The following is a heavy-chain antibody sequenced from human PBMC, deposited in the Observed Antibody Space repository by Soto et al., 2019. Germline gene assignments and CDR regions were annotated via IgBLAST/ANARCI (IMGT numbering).Heavy chain of an antibody. J-gene: IGHJ4*02. CDR3: ARHLRYFDWLSTFDY. V-gene: IGHV4-39*01. Sequence: PSETLSLTCTVSGGSISSSSYYWGWIRQSPGKGLEWIGSIYYGGSTYYNPSLKSRVTVSVDTSKNRFSLNLSSVTAADTAVYYCARHLRYFDWLSTFDYWGQGTLVTVSS. D-gene: IGHD3-9*01. CDR1: GGSISSSSYY. CDR2: IYYGGST.